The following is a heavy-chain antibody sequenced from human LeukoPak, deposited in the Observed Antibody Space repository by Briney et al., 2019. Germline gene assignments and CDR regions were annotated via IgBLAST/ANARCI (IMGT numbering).Heavy chain of an antibody. D-gene: IGHD5-12*01. J-gene: IGHJ5*02. CDR2: IYYSGST. CDR1: GGSISSYY. CDR3: ARGFIVAPGRNWFDP. Sequence: PSETLSLTCTVSGGSISSYYWSWIRQPPGKGLEWIGYIYYSGSTNYNPSLKSRVTISVDTSKNQFSLKLSSVTAADTAVYYCARGFIVAPGRNWFDPWGQGTLVTVSS. V-gene: IGHV4-59*08.